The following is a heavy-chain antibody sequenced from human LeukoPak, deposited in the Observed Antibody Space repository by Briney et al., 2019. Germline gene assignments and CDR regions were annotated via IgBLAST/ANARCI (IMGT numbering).Heavy chain of an antibody. CDR1: GFTFSSYG. V-gene: IGHV3-23*01. CDR3: ARLDGVLSPSYYMDV. Sequence: GGSLRLSCAASGFTFSSYGMSWVRQAPGKGLEWVSAISGSGGSTYYADSVKGRFTISRDNAKNSLYLQMNSLRAEDTAVYYCARLDGVLSPSYYMDVWGKGTTVTVSS. J-gene: IGHJ6*03. D-gene: IGHD2/OR15-2a*01. CDR2: ISGSGGST.